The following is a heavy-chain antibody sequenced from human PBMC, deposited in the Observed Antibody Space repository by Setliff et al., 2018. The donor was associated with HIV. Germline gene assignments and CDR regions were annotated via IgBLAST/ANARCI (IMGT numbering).Heavy chain of an antibody. CDR2: IYNRGSS. Sequence: SETLSLPCTVYGTSIRSSNSYWACIRQPPGKRLEWLASIYNRGSSSYNPSLSSRLTVSVDTSKNQVSLRLNSVTAADTGVYYCARHRDPPGASWIFYYYYMDLWGAGTTVTVSS. J-gene: IGHJ6*03. CDR1: GTSIRSSNSY. V-gene: IGHV4-39*01. CDR3: ARHRDPPGASWIFYYYYMDL. D-gene: IGHD2-2*01.